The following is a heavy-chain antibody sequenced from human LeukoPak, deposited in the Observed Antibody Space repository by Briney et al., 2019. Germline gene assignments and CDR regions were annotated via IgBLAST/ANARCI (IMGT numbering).Heavy chain of an antibody. CDR3: AKTTVTSEEYFYYYMDV. D-gene: IGHD4-17*01. V-gene: IGHV1-18*01. CDR1: GFTFTSYG. J-gene: IGHJ6*03. CDR2: IITYNGNR. Sequence: ASVKVSCKGSGFTFTSYGITWVRQAPGQGLEWRGWIITYNGNRHYAQKFQGRVTLTTDTSTNTAYMELRGLRSDDTAVYYCAKTTVTSEEYFYYYMDVWGKGTTVTVSS.